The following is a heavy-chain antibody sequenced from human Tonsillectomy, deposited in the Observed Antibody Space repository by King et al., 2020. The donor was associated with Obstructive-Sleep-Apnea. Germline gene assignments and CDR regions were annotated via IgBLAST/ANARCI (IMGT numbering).Heavy chain of an antibody. J-gene: IGHJ3*02. CDR3: ARGDRPSGAFDI. V-gene: IGHV3-30*04. D-gene: IGHD1-26*01. Sequence: VQLVESGGGVVQPGRSLRLSFASSGLPVISYALHLVCQAPGSGLEGVACISYDGSNKYYADSVKGRFTISRDHSKNTLYLQMNSLRAEDTAVYYCARGDRPSGAFDIWGQGTMVTVSS. CDR2: ISYDGSNK. CDR1: GLPVISYA.